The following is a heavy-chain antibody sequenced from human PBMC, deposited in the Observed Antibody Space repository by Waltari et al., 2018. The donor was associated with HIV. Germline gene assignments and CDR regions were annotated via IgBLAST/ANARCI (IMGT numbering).Heavy chain of an antibody. CDR3: AKEGAWYLDL. CDR2: IRYDGSGK. CDR1: GFTFSNFG. V-gene: IGHV3-30*02. Sequence: QVQLVESGGGVVQPGGSLRLSCAASGFTFSNFGMPWVRQAPGKGLEWLAFIRYDGSGKFYTDSVKGRFTISRDDSKNTLYLQMNSLGTEDTAVYYCAKEGAWYLDLWGRGTLVTVSS. D-gene: IGHD3-16*01. J-gene: IGHJ2*01.